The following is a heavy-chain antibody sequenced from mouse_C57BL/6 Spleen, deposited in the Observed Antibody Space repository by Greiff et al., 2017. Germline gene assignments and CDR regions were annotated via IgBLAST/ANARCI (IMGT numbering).Heavy chain of an antibody. V-gene: IGHV1-19*01. CDR2: INPYNGGT. J-gene: IGHJ1*03. D-gene: IGHD1-1*01. CDR3: ARLNYGSREYFDV. CDR1: GYTFTDYY. Sequence: VQLQQSGPVLVKPGASVKMSCKASGYTFTDYYMNWVKQSHGKSLEWIGVINPYNGGTSYNQKFKGKATLTVDKSSSTAYMELNSLTSEDSAVYYCARLNYGSREYFDVWGTGTTVTVSS.